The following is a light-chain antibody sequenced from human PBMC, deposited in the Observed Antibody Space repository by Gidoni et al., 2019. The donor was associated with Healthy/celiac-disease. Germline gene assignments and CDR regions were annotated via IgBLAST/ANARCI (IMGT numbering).Light chain of an antibody. CDR3: QQYNNWPPNT. Sequence: EIVMQQSPATLSVSPGARATLSCRASQSVSSNLAWYQQKPGQAPRLLISGASTRATGIPAMLSGSGSGTEFTLTISSLQSEDFAVYYCQQYNNWPPNTFGQGTKLEIK. CDR2: GAS. J-gene: IGKJ2*01. V-gene: IGKV3-15*01. CDR1: QSVSSN.